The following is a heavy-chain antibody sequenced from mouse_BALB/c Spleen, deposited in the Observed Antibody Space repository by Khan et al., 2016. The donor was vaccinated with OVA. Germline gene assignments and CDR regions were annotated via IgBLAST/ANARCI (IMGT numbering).Heavy chain of an antibody. J-gene: IGHJ2*01. CDR3: ALMYYGDSGFDY. CDR2: IDPCNGGN. CDR1: GYSFTDYN. D-gene: IGHD1-1*01. Sequence: VQLQQSGPELVKPGASVKVSCTASGYSFTDYNMFWVKQSPGKSLEWIGYIDPCNGGNIYNQQFKGKATLTVDKSSSTAFMHLNRLTSEASAVYCCALMYYGDSGFDYWGQGTTVTVSS. V-gene: IGHV1S135*01.